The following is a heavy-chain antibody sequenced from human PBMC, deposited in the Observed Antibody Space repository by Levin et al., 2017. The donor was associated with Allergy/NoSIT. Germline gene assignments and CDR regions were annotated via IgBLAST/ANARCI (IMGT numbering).Heavy chain of an antibody. CDR2: IDPSDSYT. D-gene: IGHD6-19*01. CDR1: GSSFTSYW. CDR3: ARSYSSGWYQIDY. V-gene: IGHV5-10-1*01. J-gene: IGHJ4*02. Sequence: GGSLRLSCKGSGSSFTSYWISWVRQMPGKGLEWMGRIDPSDSYTNYSPSFQGHVTISADKSISTAYLQWSSLKASDTAMYYCARSYSSGWYQIDYWGQGTLVTVSS.